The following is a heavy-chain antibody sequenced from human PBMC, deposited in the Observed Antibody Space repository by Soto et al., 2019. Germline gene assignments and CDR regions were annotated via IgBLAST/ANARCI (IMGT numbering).Heavy chain of an antibody. J-gene: IGHJ3*02. CDR1: GFTFSSYS. CDR2: ISSSSSYI. D-gene: IGHD2-2*01. CDR3: ARYRNGAFDI. Sequence: PGGSLRLSCAASGFTFSSYSMNWVRQAPGKGLEWVSSISSSSSYIYYADSVKGRFTISRGNAKNSLYLQMNSLRAEDTAVYYCARYRNGAFDIWGQGTMVTVSS. V-gene: IGHV3-21*01.